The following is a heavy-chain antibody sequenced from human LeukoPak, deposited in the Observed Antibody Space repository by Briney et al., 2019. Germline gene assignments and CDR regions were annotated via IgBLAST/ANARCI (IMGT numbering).Heavy chain of an antibody. CDR2: IYTSGST. CDR3: ASGRIAAAGRFDY. V-gene: IGHV4-59*10. CDR1: GGSFSGYY. Sequence: PSETLSLTCAVYGGSFSGYYWSWIRQPAGKGLEWIGRIYTSGSTNYNPSLKSRVTISVDTSKNQFSLKLSSVTAADTAVYYCASGRIAAAGRFDYWGQGTLVTVSS. J-gene: IGHJ4*02. D-gene: IGHD6-13*01.